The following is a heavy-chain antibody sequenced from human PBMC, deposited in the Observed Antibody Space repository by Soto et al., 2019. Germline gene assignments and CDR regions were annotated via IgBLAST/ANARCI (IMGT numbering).Heavy chain of an antibody. Sequence: SETLSLTCTVSGGSISSGGYYWSWIRQHPGKGLECIGYIYNSGSTYYNPSLKSRVTISVDTSKNQFSLKLCSVTAADTAVYYCARMSNYDYIWGSYRPAPDDAFDIWGQGTMVTVSS. V-gene: IGHV4-31*03. CDR3: ARMSNYDYIWGSYRPAPDDAFDI. J-gene: IGHJ3*02. CDR2: IYNSGST. CDR1: GGSISSGGYY. D-gene: IGHD3-16*02.